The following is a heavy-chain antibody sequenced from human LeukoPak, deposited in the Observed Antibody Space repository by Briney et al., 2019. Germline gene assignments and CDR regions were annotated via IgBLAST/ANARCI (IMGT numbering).Heavy chain of an antibody. D-gene: IGHD6-19*01. CDR2: INHSGST. J-gene: IGHJ4*02. CDR1: GGSFSGYY. Sequence: SETLSLTCAVYGGSFSGYYWSWIRQPPGRGLEWIGEINHSGSTNYNPSLKSRVTMSVDTSKNQFSLKLSSVTAADTAVYYCARSTRPSGWYFDYWGQGTLVTVSS. V-gene: IGHV4-34*01. CDR3: ARSTRPSGWYFDY.